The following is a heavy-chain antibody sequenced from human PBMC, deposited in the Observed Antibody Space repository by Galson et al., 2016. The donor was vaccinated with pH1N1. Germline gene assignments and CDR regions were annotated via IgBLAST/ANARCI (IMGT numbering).Heavy chain of an antibody. CDR1: GDSVSSSSDT. J-gene: IGHJ4*02. V-gene: IGHV6-1*01. CDR3: ARDVWLRRGDYIDH. Sequence: AISGDSVSSSSDTWNWIRQSPRRGLEWLGRIYHRSKWYYEYAPSLQGRLRISPDTSSNQMSLHLNSVTLDDAAVYYCARDVWLRRGDYIDHWGQGSLVTVSS. D-gene: IGHD3-3*01. CDR2: IYHRSKWYY.